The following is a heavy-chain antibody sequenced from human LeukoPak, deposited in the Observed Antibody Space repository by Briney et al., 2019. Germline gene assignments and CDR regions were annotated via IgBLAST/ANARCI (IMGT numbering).Heavy chain of an antibody. CDR2: IYTSGST. CDR3: ARDYSSGYRRQHNAFDI. D-gene: IGHD3-22*01. CDR1: GGSISSYY. J-gene: IGHJ3*02. Sequence: SETLSLTCTVSGGSISSYYWSWIRQPPGKGLEWIGYIYTSGSTNYNPSLKSRVTMSVDTSKNRFSLKLSSVTAADTAVYYCARDYSSGYRRQHNAFDIWGQGTMVTVSS. V-gene: IGHV4-4*08.